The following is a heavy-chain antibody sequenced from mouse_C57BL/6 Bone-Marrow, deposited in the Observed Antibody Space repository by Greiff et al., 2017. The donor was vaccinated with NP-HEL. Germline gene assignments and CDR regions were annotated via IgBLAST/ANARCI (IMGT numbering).Heavy chain of an antibody. Sequence: VQLQQSGAELVKPGASVKISCKASGYAFSSYWMNWVKQRPGKGLEWIGQIYPGDGDTNYNGKFKGKATLTADKTSRTAYMQLSSLTSEDSAVYFCARRGDYDYDVWFAYWGQGTLVTVSA. CDR3: ARRGDYDYDVWFAY. V-gene: IGHV1-80*01. D-gene: IGHD2-4*01. J-gene: IGHJ3*01. CDR2: IYPGDGDT. CDR1: GYAFSSYW.